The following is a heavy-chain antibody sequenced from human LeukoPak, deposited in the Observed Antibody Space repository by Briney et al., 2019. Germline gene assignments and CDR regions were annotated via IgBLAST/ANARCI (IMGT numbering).Heavy chain of an antibody. CDR2: IDPSDSYT. Sequence: GESLKISCKGSGYSFTSYWITWVRQMPGKGLEWMGKIDPSDSYTTYSPSLQGHVTISADKSISTAYLQWSSLKASDTAMYYCARIPLDSSGYYYAGDGFDIWGQGTMVTVSS. CDR1: GYSFTSYW. D-gene: IGHD3-22*01. J-gene: IGHJ3*02. V-gene: IGHV5-10-1*01. CDR3: ARIPLDSSGYYYAGDGFDI.